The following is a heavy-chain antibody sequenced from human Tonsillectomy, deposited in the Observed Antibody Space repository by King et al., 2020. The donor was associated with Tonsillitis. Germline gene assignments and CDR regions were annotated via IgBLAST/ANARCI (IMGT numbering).Heavy chain of an antibody. V-gene: IGHV1-18*01. Sequence: VQLVQSGGEVKKPGASVKVSCKASGYTLTSYGISWVRQAPGQGLEWMGRISAYNGNTNYTQKFQGRVTMTTDTSTSTAYMELRSLRSDDTAVYYCARETYYDFWGGYFWGDYYYYGMDVWGQGTTVTVSS. CDR3: ARETYYDFWGGYFWGDYYYYGMDV. CDR1: GYTLTSYG. D-gene: IGHD3-3*01. CDR2: ISAYNGNT. J-gene: IGHJ6*02.